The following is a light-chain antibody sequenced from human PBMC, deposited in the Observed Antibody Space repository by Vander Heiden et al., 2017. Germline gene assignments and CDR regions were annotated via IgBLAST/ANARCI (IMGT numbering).Light chain of an antibody. CDR1: QSISSY. J-gene: IGKJ4*01. CDR2: AAS. V-gene: IGKV1-39*01. CDR3: QQSYSTPFT. Sequence: IQLTLYPSSLSASVGDRVTIKRRESQSISSYLNWYQQKPGKAPKLLIYAASSLQSGVPSRFSGSGSGTDFTLTISSLQPEDFATYYCQQSYSTPFTFGGGTKVEIK.